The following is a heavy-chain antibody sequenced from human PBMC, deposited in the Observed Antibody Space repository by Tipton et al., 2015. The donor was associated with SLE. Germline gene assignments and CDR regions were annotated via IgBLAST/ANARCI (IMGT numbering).Heavy chain of an antibody. Sequence: LRLSRAVYGGSFSGYYWSWIRQPPGKGLEWIGEINHSGSTNYNPSLKSRVTISVDTSKNQFSLKLSSVTAADTAVYYCASLRTEYYYGSRADYWGQGTLVTVSS. CDR2: INHSGST. CDR3: ASLRTEYYYGSRADY. D-gene: IGHD3-10*01. V-gene: IGHV4-34*01. J-gene: IGHJ4*02. CDR1: GGSFSGYY.